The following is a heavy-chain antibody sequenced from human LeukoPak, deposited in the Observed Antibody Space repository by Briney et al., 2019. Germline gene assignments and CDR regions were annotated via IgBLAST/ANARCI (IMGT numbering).Heavy chain of an antibody. CDR3: ARVGYYYDSSGYNPPYNWFDP. Sequence: SETLSLTCTVSGGFISNYYWSWIRQPPGKGLEWIGEIYHSGSTNYNPSLKSRVTISVDKSKNQFSLKLSSVTAADTAVYYCARVGYYYDSSGYNPPYNWFDPWGQGTLVTVSS. CDR1: GGFISNYY. CDR2: IYHSGST. D-gene: IGHD3-22*01. V-gene: IGHV4-59*12. J-gene: IGHJ5*02.